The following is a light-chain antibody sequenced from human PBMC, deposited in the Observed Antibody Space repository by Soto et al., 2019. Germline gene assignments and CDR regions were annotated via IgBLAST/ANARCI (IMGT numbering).Light chain of an antibody. CDR2: EVS. CDR1: SSDVGGYNY. J-gene: IGLJ2*01. Sequence: QSALTQPASVSGSPGQSITISCTGTSSDVGGYNYVSWYQQHPGKAPKLMIYEVSNRPSGVSNRFSGSKSGNTASLTISGLQAEDEADYSCSSYTSSSTRVVFGGVTQLTVL. CDR3: SSYTSSSTRVV. V-gene: IGLV2-14*01.